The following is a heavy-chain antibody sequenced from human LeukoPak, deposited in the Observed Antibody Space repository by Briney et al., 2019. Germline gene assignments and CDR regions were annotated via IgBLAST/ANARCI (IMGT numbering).Heavy chain of an antibody. CDR3: ARDSPSYQLRYHDAFDI. CDR1: SFTFSSYN. V-gene: IGHV3-21*01. D-gene: IGHD2-2*02. Sequence: GGSLRLSCAASSFTFSSYNMNRVRQAPGKGLEWVSSISSSGSYIYYRDSVKGRFTISRDNAENSLYLEMNSLRVDDTAIYYCARDSPSYQLRYHDAFDIWGQGKMVTVSS. CDR2: ISSSGSYI. J-gene: IGHJ3*02.